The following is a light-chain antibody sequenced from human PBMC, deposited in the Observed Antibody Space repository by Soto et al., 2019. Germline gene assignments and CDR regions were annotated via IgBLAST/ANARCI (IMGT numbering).Light chain of an antibody. J-gene: IGKJ1*01. CDR3: QQNSNLQAT. CDR1: QSVTTY. V-gene: IGKV3-11*01. Sequence: VLTQSPATLSVSAGDRATLSCRASQSVTTYINWFQQKPGQPPRLLIYEASTRVTGIPDRISVSGSGTDVSLTISSLQTEDSAVYYGQQNSNLQATFGQGTKVDIK. CDR2: EAS.